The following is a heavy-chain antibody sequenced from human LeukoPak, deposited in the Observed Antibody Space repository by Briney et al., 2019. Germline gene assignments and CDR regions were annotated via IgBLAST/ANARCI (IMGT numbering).Heavy chain of an antibody. Sequence: GGSLRLSCAASGFTFSSYSMNWVRQAPGKGLEWVSSISSSSSYIYYADSVKGRFTISRDNAKNSLYLQMNSLRAEDTAVYYCARDGVYDSSGYYYKIEFDYWGQGTLVTVSS. CDR3: ARDGVYDSSGYYYKIEFDY. D-gene: IGHD3-22*01. CDR1: GFTFSSYS. CDR2: ISSSSSYI. J-gene: IGHJ4*02. V-gene: IGHV3-21*01.